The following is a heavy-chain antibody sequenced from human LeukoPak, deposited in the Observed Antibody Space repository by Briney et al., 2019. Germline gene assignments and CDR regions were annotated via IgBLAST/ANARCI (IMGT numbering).Heavy chain of an antibody. D-gene: IGHD2-8*01. CDR2: ISSSGSTI. J-gene: IGHJ4*02. V-gene: IGHV3-48*03. CDR1: GFTFSSYE. Sequence: GGSLRLSCAASGFTFSSYEMNWVRQAPGKGLEWVSYISSSGSTIYYADSVKGRFTISRDNAKNSLYLQMNSLRAEDTAVYYCARVLKDFDYWGQGTLVTVSS. CDR3: ARVLKDFDY.